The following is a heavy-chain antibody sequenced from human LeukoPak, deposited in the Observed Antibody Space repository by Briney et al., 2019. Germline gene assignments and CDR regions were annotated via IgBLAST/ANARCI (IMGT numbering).Heavy chain of an antibody. CDR2: IVPIFGIT. J-gene: IGHJ4*02. CDR1: GGTFSSYS. Sequence: GASVKVSCKASGGTFSSYSISWVRQAPGQGLEWMGRIVPIFGITNYAQNFQGRVTITTDESTSTAYMELSSLRSEDTAVYYCAGDRNWGQGTLVTVSS. V-gene: IGHV1-69*05. D-gene: IGHD2/OR15-2a*01. CDR3: AGDRN.